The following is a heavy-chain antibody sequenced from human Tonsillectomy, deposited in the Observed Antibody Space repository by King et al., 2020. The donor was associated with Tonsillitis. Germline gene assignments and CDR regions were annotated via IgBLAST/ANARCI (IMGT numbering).Heavy chain of an antibody. Sequence: VQLVESGAEVKKPGSSVKVSCRASGDTFSTFAITWVRQAPGQGLEWMGGIIPLFGTEKYAQRFQGRGTITADESTSTAYMEMRNLRSEDSAVYYCARPLGPNLDAFDLWGQGTMITVSS. CDR3: ARPLGPNLDAFDL. V-gene: IGHV1-69*01. D-gene: IGHD3/OR15-3a*01. CDR1: GDTFSTFA. CDR2: IIPLFGTE. J-gene: IGHJ3*01.